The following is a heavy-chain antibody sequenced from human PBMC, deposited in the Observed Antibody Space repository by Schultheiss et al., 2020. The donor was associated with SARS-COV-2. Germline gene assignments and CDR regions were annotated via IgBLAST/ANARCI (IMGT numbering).Heavy chain of an antibody. CDR1: GYTFTGYY. CDR2: INPNSGGT. Sequence: ASVKVSCKASGYTFTGYYMHWVRQAPGQGLEWMGWINPNSGGTNYAQKLQGRVTMTTDTSTSTAYMELRSLRSDDTAVYYCARVLGSGWYVDYWGQGTLVTVSS. J-gene: IGHJ4*02. V-gene: IGHV1-2*02. CDR3: ARVLGSGWYVDY. D-gene: IGHD6-19*01.